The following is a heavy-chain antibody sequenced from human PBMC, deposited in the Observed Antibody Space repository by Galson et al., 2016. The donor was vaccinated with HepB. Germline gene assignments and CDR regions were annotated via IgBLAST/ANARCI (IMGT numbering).Heavy chain of an antibody. D-gene: IGHD3-16*01. CDR2: IIPIVGVG. Sequence: SVKVSCKASGGTFSTYTITWVRQAPGQGLEWMGRIIPIVGVGNIALRFQGRVTITADKSTNTAYVELSSLRSEDTAVYFCARGGTYTNTSYHYMDVWGRGTTVTVSS. V-gene: IGHV1-69*02. CDR1: GGTFSTYT. CDR3: ARGGTYTNTSYHYMDV. J-gene: IGHJ6*03.